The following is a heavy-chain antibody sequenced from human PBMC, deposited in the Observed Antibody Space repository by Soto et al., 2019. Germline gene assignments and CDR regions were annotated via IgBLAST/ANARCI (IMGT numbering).Heavy chain of an antibody. J-gene: IGHJ6*02. CDR3: ARDPTVVVVAATPVDYYYGMDV. Sequence: ASVKVSCKASGYTFTSYYMHWVRQAPGQGLEWMGIINPSGGSTSYAQKFQGRVTMTRDTSTSTVYMELSSLRSEGTAVYYCARDPTVVVVAATPVDYYYGMDVWGQGTTVTVSS. CDR1: GYTFTSYY. D-gene: IGHD2-15*01. V-gene: IGHV1-46*01. CDR2: INPSGGST.